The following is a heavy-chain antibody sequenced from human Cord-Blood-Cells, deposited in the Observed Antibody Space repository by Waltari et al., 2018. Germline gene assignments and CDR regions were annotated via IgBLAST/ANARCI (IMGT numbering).Heavy chain of an antibody. CDR1: GYTFTGSY. D-gene: IGHD2-2*01. CDR3: ARDRRDIVVVPAAFDY. CDR2: INPNSGGT. J-gene: IGHJ4*02. Sequence: QVQLVQSGAEVKKPGASVKVSCKASGYTFTGSYMHWVRQAPGQGLEWMGWINPNSGGTNYAQKFQGRVTMTRDTSISTAYMELSRLRSDDTAVYYCARDRRDIVVVPAAFDYWGQGTLVTVSS. V-gene: IGHV1-2*02.